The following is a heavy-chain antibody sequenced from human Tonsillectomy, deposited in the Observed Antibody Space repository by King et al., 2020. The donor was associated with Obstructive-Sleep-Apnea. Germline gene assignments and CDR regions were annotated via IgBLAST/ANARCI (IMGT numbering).Heavy chain of an antibody. CDR1: GGSFSGYY. D-gene: IGHD3-22*01. J-gene: IGHJ5*02. CDR2: INHSGST. V-gene: IGHV4-34*01. Sequence: VQLQQWGAGLLKPSETLSLTCAVYGGSFSGYYWSWIRQPPGKGLEWFGEINHSGSTNYNPSLKSRVTLSVDTSKNQFSLKLSSVTAADTAVYYWARGRRYYDSSGYSPLDPWGQGTLVTVSS. CDR3: ARGRRYYDSSGYSPLDP.